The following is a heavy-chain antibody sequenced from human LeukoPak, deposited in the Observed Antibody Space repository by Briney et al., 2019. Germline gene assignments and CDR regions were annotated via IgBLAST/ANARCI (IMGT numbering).Heavy chain of an antibody. CDR2: MNPNSGNT. V-gene: IGHV1-8*01. CDR1: GYTFTSYD. CDR3: ARGRLTTVTTWYYHGMDV. Sequence: ASVKVSCTASGYTFTSYDINWVRQATGQGPEWMGWMNPNSGNTGYGQKFQGRVTMTRDTSISTAYMELRSLRSEDTAVYYCARGRLTTVTTWYYHGMDVWGQGTTVTVSS. J-gene: IGHJ6*02. D-gene: IGHD4-17*01.